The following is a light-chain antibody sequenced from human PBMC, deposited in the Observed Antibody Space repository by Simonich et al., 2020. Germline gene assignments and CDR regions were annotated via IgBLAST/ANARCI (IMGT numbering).Light chain of an antibody. V-gene: IGLV2-8*01. Sequence: QSALTQPPSASGSPGQSVTISCPGTNRAVGGYNYVSWYQQHPGKAPKLMIYDVSKPPSGVPDRFSGSKSGNTASLTIAGLQAEDEADYYCSSYAGSNNLVFGGGTKLTVL. J-gene: IGLJ2*01. CDR3: SSYAGSNNLV. CDR1: NRAVGGYNY. CDR2: DVS.